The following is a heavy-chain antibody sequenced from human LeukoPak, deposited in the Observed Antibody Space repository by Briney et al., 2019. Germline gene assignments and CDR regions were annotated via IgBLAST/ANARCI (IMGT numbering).Heavy chain of an antibody. D-gene: IGHD3-16*01. CDR3: AGDTPPGGDYYFDY. J-gene: IGHJ4*02. Sequence: GRSLRLSCAASGFTFSSYAMHWVRQAPGKGLEWVALIWNAGTNTYYADSVKGRFTISRDNSKNTLYLQMNSLRAEDTAVYYCAGDTPPGGDYYFDYWGQGTLVIVSS. V-gene: IGHV3-33*08. CDR1: GFTFSSYA. CDR2: IWNAGTNT.